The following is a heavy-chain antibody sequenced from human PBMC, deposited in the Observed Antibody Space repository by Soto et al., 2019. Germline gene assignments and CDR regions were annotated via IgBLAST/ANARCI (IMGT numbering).Heavy chain of an antibody. V-gene: IGHV3-23*01. CDR2: ISGSGGST. D-gene: IGHD6-19*01. CDR3: ARAKTSGWYFSDY. Sequence: GGSLRLSYAGAGFTFSSYDMSWVRQAPGKGLEWVSTISGSGGSTYYADSVKGRLTISRDNSKNTLYLQMNSLRAEDTAVYYCARAKTSGWYFSDYWGQGTLVTVSS. CDR1: GFTFSSYD. J-gene: IGHJ4*02.